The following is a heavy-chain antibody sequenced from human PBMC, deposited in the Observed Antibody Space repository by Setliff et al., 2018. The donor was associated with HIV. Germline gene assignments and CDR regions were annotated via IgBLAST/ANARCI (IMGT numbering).Heavy chain of an antibody. CDR2: INHSGST. D-gene: IGHD6-19*01. V-gene: IGHV4-34*01. CDR1: GESFSGYY. J-gene: IGHJ4*02. CDR3: AREQWLVTRGYFDS. Sequence: LSLTCAVYGESFSGYYWSWIRQPPGEGLEWIGEINHSGSTNYNPSLKSRVTISVDTSKNQFSLKLSSVTAADTAVYYSAREQWLVTRGYFDSWGQGTLVTVSS.